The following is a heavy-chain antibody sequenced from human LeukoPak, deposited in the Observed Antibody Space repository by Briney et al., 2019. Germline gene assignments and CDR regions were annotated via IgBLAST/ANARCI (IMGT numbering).Heavy chain of an antibody. CDR2: IRYDGSNK. Sequence: GGSLRLSCAASGFTFSSYGMHWVRQAPGKGLEWVAFIRYDGSNKYYADSVKGRFTISRDNSKNTLYLQMNSLRAEDTAVYCCAKDRHYGTYTTGTTVIDYWGQGTLVTVSS. CDR3: AKDRHYGTYTTGTTVIDY. CDR1: GFTFSSYG. V-gene: IGHV3-30*02. D-gene: IGHD1-1*01. J-gene: IGHJ4*02.